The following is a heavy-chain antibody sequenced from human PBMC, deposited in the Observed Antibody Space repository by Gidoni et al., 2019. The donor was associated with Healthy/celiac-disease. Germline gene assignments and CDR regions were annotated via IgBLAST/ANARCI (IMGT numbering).Heavy chain of an antibody. CDR1: GFTFSSYE. V-gene: IGHV3-48*03. J-gene: IGHJ4*02. CDR3: ARELPSGDYFDY. Sequence: EVQLVESGGGLVQPGGSLRRSCAASGFTFSSYEMNWVRQAPGKGLEWVSYISSSGSTIYYADSVKGRFTISRDNAKNSLYLQMNSLRAEDTAVYYCARELPSGDYFDYWGQGTLVTVSS. CDR2: ISSSGSTI. D-gene: IGHD6-25*01.